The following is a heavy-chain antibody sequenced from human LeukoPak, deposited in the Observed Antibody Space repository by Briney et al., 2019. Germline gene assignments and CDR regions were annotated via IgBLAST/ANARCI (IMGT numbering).Heavy chain of an antibody. CDR1: GGSFSGYY. Sequence: SETLSLTCAVYGGSFSGYYWSWIRQPPGKGLEWIGEINHSGSTNYNPSLKSRVTISVDTSKNQFSLKLSSVTAADTAVYYCARLRLRRITMIVVAGLFDPWGQGTLVTVSS. CDR2: INHSGST. D-gene: IGHD3-22*01. CDR3: ARLRLRRITMIVVAGLFDP. J-gene: IGHJ5*02. V-gene: IGHV4-34*01.